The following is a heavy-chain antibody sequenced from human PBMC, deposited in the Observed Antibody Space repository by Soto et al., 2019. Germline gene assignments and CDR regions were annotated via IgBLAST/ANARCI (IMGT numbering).Heavy chain of an antibody. CDR3: GTGGPYIDY. CDR1: GVLLSNAR. V-gene: IGHV3-15*07. Sequence: GGALRLCSGGSGVLLSNARVNWGRQAPGKGLEWVGRIKSKYDGETIDYAAPVKGRFTISRDDSKNTVYVQMNSLKIEDTGVYYCGTGGPYIDYRGQGTLVTVSS. J-gene: IGHJ4*02. CDR2: IKSKYDGETI.